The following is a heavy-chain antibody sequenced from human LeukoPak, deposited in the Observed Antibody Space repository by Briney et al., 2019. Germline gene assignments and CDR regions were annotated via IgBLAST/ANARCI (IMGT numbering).Heavy chain of an antibody. CDR2: ISSSSSYI. D-gene: IGHD1-1*01. CDR3: VLKPTTAYEMDV. CDR1: GFTFSSYS. Sequence: GGSLRLSCAASGFTFSSYSMNWVRQGPGKGRAWVSSISSSSSYIYYADSVKGRFTISRDNAKNSLYLQMNSLRAEDTAVYYFVLKPTTAYEMDVWGKGTTVTVSS. J-gene: IGHJ6*04. V-gene: IGHV3-21*01.